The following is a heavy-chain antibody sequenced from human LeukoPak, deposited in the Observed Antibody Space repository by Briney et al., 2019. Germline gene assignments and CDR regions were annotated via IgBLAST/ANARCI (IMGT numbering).Heavy chain of an antibody. J-gene: IGHJ4*02. CDR2: ISTYNGNT. D-gene: IGHD4-17*01. Sequence: ASVKVSCKASGYSFVLYGISWVRQAPGQGPEWMGWISTYNGNTKYAQKFQGRVTMTTDTSTSTAYMELRSLRSDDTAVYYCVRDEDYGISVNVDYWGQGTLVTVSS. CDR3: VRDEDYGISVNVDY. V-gene: IGHV1-18*01. CDR1: GYSFVLYG.